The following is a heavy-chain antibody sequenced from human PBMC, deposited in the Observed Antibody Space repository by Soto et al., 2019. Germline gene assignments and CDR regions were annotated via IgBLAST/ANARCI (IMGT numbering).Heavy chain of an antibody. CDR2: IYNSGNT. CDR1: GGSISSGFYS. Sequence: SETLSLTCAVSGGSISSGFYSWSWIRQPPGQGLEWIGYIYNSGNTYYNPSLMSRVTISVDRSQNHFSLKLTSVTAADTAVYYCARASDGVCNWFDPWGQGTQVTVSS. J-gene: IGHJ5*02. V-gene: IGHV4-30-2*01. CDR3: ARASDGVCNWFDP. D-gene: IGHD2-21*02.